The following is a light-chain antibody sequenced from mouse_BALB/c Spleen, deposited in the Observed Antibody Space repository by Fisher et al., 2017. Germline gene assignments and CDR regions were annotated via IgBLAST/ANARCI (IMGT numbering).Light chain of an antibody. Sequence: IVITQSPALMSASPGEKVTMTCSASSSVSYMYWYQQKPRSSPKPWIYLTSNLASGVPARFSGSGSGTSYSLTISSMEAENDATYYCQQWSGYPLTFGAGTKLELK. V-gene: IGKV4-68*01. CDR3: QQWSGYPLT. J-gene: IGKJ5*01. CDR1: SSVSY. CDR2: LTS.